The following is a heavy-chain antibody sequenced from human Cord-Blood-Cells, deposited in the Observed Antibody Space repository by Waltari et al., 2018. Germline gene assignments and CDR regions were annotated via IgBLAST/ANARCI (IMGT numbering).Heavy chain of an antibody. CDR3: ASIPKRGWNYFDY. CDR2: IYHSGST. D-gene: IGHD3-3*01. CDR1: GYSISSGYS. V-gene: IGHV4-38-2*01. J-gene: IGHJ4*02. Sequence: QVQLQASGPGLVKPSETLSLTCAVSGYSISSGYSWGWIRQPPGKGLEWIGSIYHSGSTYYNPSLKSRVTISVDTSKNQFSLKLSSVTAADTAVYYCASIPKRGWNYFDYWGQGTLVTVSS.